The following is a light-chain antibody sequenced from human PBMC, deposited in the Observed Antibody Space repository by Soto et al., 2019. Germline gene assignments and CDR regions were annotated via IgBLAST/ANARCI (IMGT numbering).Light chain of an antibody. Sequence: PGERVTLSCRASQSVSSSYLTWYQQKPGQAPRLLIYGASTRATSIPARFSGSGSGTDFTLTISSLQPEDFAVYYCQQDYKLPPEFGQGTKVEIK. V-gene: IGKV3D-7*01. CDR1: QSVSSSY. J-gene: IGKJ1*01. CDR2: GAS. CDR3: QQDYKLPPE.